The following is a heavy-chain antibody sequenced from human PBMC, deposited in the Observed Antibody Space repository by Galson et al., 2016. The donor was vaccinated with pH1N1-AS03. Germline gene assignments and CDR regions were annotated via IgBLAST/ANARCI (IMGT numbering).Heavy chain of an antibody. V-gene: IGHV3-23*01. CDR1: GFTFTSHV. CDR3: ARDEGVAVAPRAFDS. Sequence: SLRLSCAASGFTFTSHVMSWVRQAPGMGLEWVSSISNHGAATYYADSVKGRFTISRDNSKNTLFLLMNSLRAEDTAVYYCARDEGVAVAPRAFDSWGQGTLDTVSS. D-gene: IGHD6-19*01. CDR2: ISNHGAAT. J-gene: IGHJ4*02.